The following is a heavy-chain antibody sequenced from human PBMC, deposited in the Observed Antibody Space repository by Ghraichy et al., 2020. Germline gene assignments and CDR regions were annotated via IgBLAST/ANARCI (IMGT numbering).Heavy chain of an antibody. J-gene: IGHJ3*02. V-gene: IGHV4-34*01. Sequence: GSLSLTCAVYGGSFSGYYWSWIRQPPGKGLEWIGEINHSGSTNYNPSLKSRVTISVDTSKNQFSLKLSSVTAADTAVYYCARPRIAAANDAFDIWGQGTMVTVSS. CDR1: GGSFSGYY. D-gene: IGHD6-13*01. CDR3: ARPRIAAANDAFDI. CDR2: INHSGST.